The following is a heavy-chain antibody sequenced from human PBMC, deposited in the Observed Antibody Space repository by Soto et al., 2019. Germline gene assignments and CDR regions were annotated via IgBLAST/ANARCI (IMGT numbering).Heavy chain of an antibody. J-gene: IGHJ4*02. Sequence: PGGSLRLSCAASGFTFSSYGMHWVRQAPGKGLEWVAVISYDGSNKYYADSVKGRFTISRDNSKNTLYLQMNSLRAEDTAVYYCAIVEGEYYYDSSGYLVFDYWGQGTLVTVSS. CDR1: GFTFSSYG. D-gene: IGHD3-22*01. CDR2: ISYDGSNK. V-gene: IGHV3-30*03. CDR3: AIVEGEYYYDSSGYLVFDY.